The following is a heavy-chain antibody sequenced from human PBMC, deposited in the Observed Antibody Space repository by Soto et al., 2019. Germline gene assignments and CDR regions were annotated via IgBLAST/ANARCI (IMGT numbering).Heavy chain of an antibody. CDR1: GFTFSSYA. CDR2: ISYDGSNK. J-gene: IGHJ6*02. D-gene: IGHD6-13*01. Sequence: QVQLVESGGGVVQPGRSLRLSCAASGFTFSSYAMHWVRQAPGKGLEWVAVISYDGSNKYYADSVKGRFTISRDNSKNTLYLQMNSLRAEDTAVYYCAREGQQLVRHYYYGMVVWGQGTTVTVSS. V-gene: IGHV3-30-3*01. CDR3: AREGQQLVRHYYYGMVV.